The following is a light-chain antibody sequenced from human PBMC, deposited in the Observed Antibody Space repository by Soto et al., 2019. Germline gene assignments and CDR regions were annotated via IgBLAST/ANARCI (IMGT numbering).Light chain of an antibody. V-gene: IGKV3-15*01. CDR3: QQYNNWPFS. CDR2: DAS. CDR1: QNIDNK. Sequence: IVMTKSAATRSVYPGERATLSCRASQNIDNKLVWYQQKPGQVPRLLIYDASTRATGIPTRFSGTGSKTDFTLTISGLQSEDSAVYFCQQYNNWPFSFGQVTRLEIK. J-gene: IGKJ5*01.